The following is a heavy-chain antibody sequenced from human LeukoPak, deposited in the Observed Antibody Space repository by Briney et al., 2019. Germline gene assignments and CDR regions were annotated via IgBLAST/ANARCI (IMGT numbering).Heavy chain of an antibody. Sequence: GASVKVSCKASGYTFTGYGISWVRQAPGQGLEWMGWISAYNGNTNYAQKLQGRVTMTTDTSTSTAYMELRSLRSDDTAVYYCARDEVIHGSSRFDPWGQGTLVTVSS. CDR3: ARDEVIHGSSRFDP. CDR1: GYTFTGYG. CDR2: ISAYNGNT. D-gene: IGHD6-6*01. J-gene: IGHJ5*02. V-gene: IGHV1-18*01.